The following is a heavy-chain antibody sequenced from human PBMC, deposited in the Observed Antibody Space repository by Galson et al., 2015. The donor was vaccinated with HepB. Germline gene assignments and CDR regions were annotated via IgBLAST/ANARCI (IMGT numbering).Heavy chain of an antibody. Sequence: SCKASGGTFSSYAISWVRQAPGQGLEWMGWINAGNGNTKYSQKFQGRVTITRDTSASTAYMELSSLRSEDTAVYYCARMWVAVAGTTFDYWGQGTLVTVSS. CDR2: INAGNGNT. D-gene: IGHD6-19*01. V-gene: IGHV1-3*01. J-gene: IGHJ4*02. CDR3: ARMWVAVAGTTFDY. CDR1: GGTFSSYA.